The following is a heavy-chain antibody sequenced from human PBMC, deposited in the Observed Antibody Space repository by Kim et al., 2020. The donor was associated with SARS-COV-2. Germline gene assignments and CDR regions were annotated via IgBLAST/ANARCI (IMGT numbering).Heavy chain of an antibody. D-gene: IGHD3-10*01. Sequence: GGSLRLSCAVSGFTFSSYAMSWVRQAPGKGLEWVSGISGSGGSTYYAESVKGRFTITRDNSRNTLYLQMNSLRAEDTAVYFCAKAGAVGVWGVINDWGQG. CDR3: AKAGAVGVWGVIND. V-gene: IGHV3-23*01. J-gene: IGHJ1*01. CDR2: ISGSGGST. CDR1: GFTFSSYA.